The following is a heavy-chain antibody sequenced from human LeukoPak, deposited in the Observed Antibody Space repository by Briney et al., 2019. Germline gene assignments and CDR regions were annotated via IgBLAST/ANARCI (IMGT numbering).Heavy chain of an antibody. V-gene: IGHV4-34*01. CDR1: GGSFSGYY. J-gene: IGHJ6*02. CDR3: ARLTYYYGMDV. Sequence: PSETLSLTCAVYGGSFSGYYWSWIRQPPGKGREWIGEINHSGSTNYNPSLKSRVTISVDTSKNQFSLKLSSVTAADTAVYYCARLTYYYGMDVWGQGTTVTVSS. CDR2: INHSGST.